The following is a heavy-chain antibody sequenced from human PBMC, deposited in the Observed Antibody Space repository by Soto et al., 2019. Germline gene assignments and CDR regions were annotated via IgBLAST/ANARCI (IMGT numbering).Heavy chain of an antibody. CDR1: GFTFSSYS. CDR2: INSSSGPI. J-gene: IGHJ4*02. D-gene: IGHD3-16*01. CDR3: ARGWLGGGASRRGDY. V-gene: IGHV3-48*02. Sequence: EVQLVEFGGGLVQPGGSLRLSCVASGFTFSSYSMNWVRQAPGKGLEWVSYINSSSGPIYYADSVKGRFTISRDNAKNSLYLQINSRSEEDTAVYYGARGWLGGGASRRGDYWGQETLVTVSS.